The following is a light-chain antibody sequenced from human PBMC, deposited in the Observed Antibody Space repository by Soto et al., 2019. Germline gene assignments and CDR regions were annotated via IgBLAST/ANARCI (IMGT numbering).Light chain of an antibody. J-gene: IGLJ1*01. Sequence: QSLLTQPASVFGSPGQSLTISCTGNPSDIVNYNYVSWYQHLPGKAPKLMIYDVGSRPSGVSSRFSGSKSGNTASLAMSGLQAEFEADYYCNSYREDHPRFYVFGTGTKVTVL. V-gene: IGLV2-14*03. CDR3: NSYREDHPRFYV. CDR2: DVG. CDR1: PSDIVNYNY.